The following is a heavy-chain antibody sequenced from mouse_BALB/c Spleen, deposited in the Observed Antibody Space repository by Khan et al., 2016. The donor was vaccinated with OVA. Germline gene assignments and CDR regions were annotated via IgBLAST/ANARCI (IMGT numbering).Heavy chain of an antibody. CDR3: ARSLYYSYGYGLDY. CDR1: GYSITSDYA. D-gene: IGHD2-14*01. Sequence: EVQLLESGPGLVKPSQSLSLTCTVTGYSITSDYAWNWIRQFPGDRLEWMGYISPSGSASYNPSLKSRISITRDTSKNQFFLQLKSVTTEDTATYFCARSLYYSYGYGLDYWGRGSSVTVSS. J-gene: IGHJ4*01. CDR2: ISPSGSA. V-gene: IGHV3-2*02.